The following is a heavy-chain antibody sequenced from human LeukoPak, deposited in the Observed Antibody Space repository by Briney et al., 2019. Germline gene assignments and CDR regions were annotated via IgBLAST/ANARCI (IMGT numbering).Heavy chain of an antibody. D-gene: IGHD1-26*01. CDR2: ISYSGST. CDR3: ATNRVGTYDRPFDI. Sequence: SETLSLTCTVSGGSISAYYWSWIRQPPGKGLEWIGYISYSGSTNYNSSLKSRVTISVDTSKNQFSLKLSSVTAADTAVYFCATNRVGTYDRPFDIWGQGTMVTVSS. J-gene: IGHJ3*02. V-gene: IGHV4-59*08. CDR1: GGSISAYY.